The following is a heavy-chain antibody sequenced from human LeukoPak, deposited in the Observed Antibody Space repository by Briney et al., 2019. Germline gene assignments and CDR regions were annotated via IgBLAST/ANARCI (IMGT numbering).Heavy chain of an antibody. Sequence: SQTLSLTCTVSGGSISSGGYYWSWIRQHPGKGLEWTGYIYYSGSTYYNPSLKSRVTISVDTSKNQFSLKLSSVTAADTAVYYCARLITTMLKPYYFDYWGQGTLVTVSS. D-gene: IGHD1-1*01. J-gene: IGHJ4*02. CDR1: GGSISSGGYY. V-gene: IGHV4-31*03. CDR3: ARLITTMLKPYYFDY. CDR2: IYYSGST.